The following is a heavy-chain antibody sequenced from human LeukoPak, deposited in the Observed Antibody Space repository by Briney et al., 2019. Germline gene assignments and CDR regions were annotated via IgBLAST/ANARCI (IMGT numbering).Heavy chain of an antibody. CDR3: AKDRDFIVGASDAFDI. D-gene: IGHD1-26*01. V-gene: IGHV3-9*01. CDR1: GFTFDDYA. Sequence: GESLRLSCAASGFTFDDYAMHWVRQAPGKGLEWVSGISWNSGSIGYADSVKGRFTISRDNAKNSLYLQMNSLRAEDTALYYCAKDRDFIVGASDAFDIWGQGTMVTVSS. J-gene: IGHJ3*02. CDR2: ISWNSGSI.